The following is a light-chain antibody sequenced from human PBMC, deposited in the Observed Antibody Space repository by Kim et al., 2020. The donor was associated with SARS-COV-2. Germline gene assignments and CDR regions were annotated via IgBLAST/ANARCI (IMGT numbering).Light chain of an antibody. Sequence: EIVSTKSPGTLSLSPGERATFSCRASQSVSRSYLAWYQQKHGQAPRLLICGTSSRATGIPDRFSGSGSGTDFTLTISRLEPGVFAVYYFQPYGSSPRTFVQGAKV. CDR3: QPYGSSPRT. CDR2: GTS. V-gene: IGKV3-20*01. J-gene: IGKJ1*01. CDR1: QSVSRSY.